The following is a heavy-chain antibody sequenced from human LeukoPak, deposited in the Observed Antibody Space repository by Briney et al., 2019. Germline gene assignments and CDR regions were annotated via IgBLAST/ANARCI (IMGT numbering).Heavy chain of an antibody. V-gene: IGHV4-34*01. J-gene: IGHJ4*02. CDR2: INHSGST. Sequence: SETLSLTCAVYGGSFSGYYWSWIRQPPGKGLEWIGEINHSGSTNYNPSLKSRVTISVDTFKNQFSLKPSSVTAADTAAYYCARVLRGVLEWFGSGYFDYWGQGTLVTVSS. CDR3: ARVLRGVLEWFGSGYFDY. CDR1: GGSFSGYY. D-gene: IGHD3-3*01.